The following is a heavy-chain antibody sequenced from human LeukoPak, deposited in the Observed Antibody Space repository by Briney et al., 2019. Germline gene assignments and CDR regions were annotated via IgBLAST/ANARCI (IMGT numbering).Heavy chain of an antibody. D-gene: IGHD3-22*01. V-gene: IGHV3-9*01. J-gene: IGHJ4*02. CDR2: ISWNSGSI. CDR1: GFTFDDYA. Sequence: GGSLRLSCAASGFTFDDYAMHWDRQAPGKGLEWVSGISWNSGSIGYADSVKGRFTISRDNAKNSLYLHMNSLRAEDTALYYCAKDFEELAYDSSGYSLGFDYWGQGTLVTVSS. CDR3: AKDFEELAYDSSGYSLGFDY.